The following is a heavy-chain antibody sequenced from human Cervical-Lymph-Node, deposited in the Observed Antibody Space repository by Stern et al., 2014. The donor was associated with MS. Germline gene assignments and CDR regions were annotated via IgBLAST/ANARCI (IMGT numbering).Heavy chain of an antibody. J-gene: IGHJ4*02. Sequence: VQLVESGGGVVQPGRSLRLSCAASGFTFRSYGMHWVRQAPGQGLEWVAIISYDGRNRHYTDAVKGRFTISRDNYKNTLYLQMTSLRAEDTAVYYCAKDLTAVALYLEYWGQGAVVTVSS. D-gene: IGHD6-13*01. CDR3: AKDLTAVALYLEY. CDR2: ISYDGRNR. CDR1: GFTFRSYG. V-gene: IGHV3-30*18.